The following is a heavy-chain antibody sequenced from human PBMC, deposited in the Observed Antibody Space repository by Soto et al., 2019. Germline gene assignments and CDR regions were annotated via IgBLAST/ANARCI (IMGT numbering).Heavy chain of an antibody. J-gene: IGHJ4*02. CDR1: GSTFTSYY. D-gene: IGHD6-19*01. CDR2: INPSGGST. CDR3: ARGLGSGWENYFDY. V-gene: IGHV1-46*01. Sequence: ASFTLSFTASGSTFTSYYIHWVRQTPGQVLEWMGIINPSGGSTSYAQKFQGRVTMTRYASTSTVYMALSSLRSEDTAVYYCARGLGSGWENYFDYWGQGTLVTVSS.